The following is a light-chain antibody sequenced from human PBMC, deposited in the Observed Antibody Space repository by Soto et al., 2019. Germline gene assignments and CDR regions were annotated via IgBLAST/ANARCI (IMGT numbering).Light chain of an antibody. V-gene: IGKV3-11*01. J-gene: IGKJ3*01. CDR3: QQRSNWPPFT. CDR2: GAS. Sequence: EIVMTQSPATLSVSPGERATLSCRASQSVSSNLAWYQQKPGQAPRLLIYGASSRATGIPDRFSGSGSGTDFTLTISRLEPEDFAVYYCQQRSNWPPFTFGPGTKVDIK. CDR1: QSVSSN.